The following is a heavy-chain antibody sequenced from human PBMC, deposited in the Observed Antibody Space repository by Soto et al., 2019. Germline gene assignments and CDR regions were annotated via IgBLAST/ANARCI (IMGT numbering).Heavy chain of an antibody. Sequence: QVQLVQSGAEVKKPGASVKVSCKASGYIFTAYYLHWVRQAPGQGLEWMGVINPAAGAPFYAQNFQGRITMTRDTSTSTIYMSLSSLRSEDTAVYYCALDYGDSQWDYWGQGTRVTVSS. V-gene: IGHV1-46*01. J-gene: IGHJ4*02. CDR2: INPAAGAP. CDR1: GYIFTAYY. CDR3: ALDYGDSQWDY. D-gene: IGHD2-21*02.